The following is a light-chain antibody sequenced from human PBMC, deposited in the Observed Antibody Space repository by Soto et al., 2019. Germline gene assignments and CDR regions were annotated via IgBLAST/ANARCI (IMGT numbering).Light chain of an antibody. CDR2: EVT. V-gene: IGLV2-14*01. CDR1: SSDVGAYNY. CDR3: TSYSSSSPVL. J-gene: IGLJ2*01. Sequence: QSALTQPASVSGSLGQSITISCTGTSSDVGAYNYVSWYQQHPDKAPKLLIFEVTNRPSGVSGRFSGSKSGITASLSISGLHPEDEADYYCTSYSSSSPVLFGGGTKPTVL.